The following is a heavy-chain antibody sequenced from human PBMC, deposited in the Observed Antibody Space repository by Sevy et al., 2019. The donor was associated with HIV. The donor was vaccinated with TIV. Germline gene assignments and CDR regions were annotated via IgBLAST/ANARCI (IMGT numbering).Heavy chain of an antibody. CDR2: ISWNSGSI. J-gene: IGHJ6*01. V-gene: IGHV3-9*01. D-gene: IGHD2-15*01. Sequence: GGSLRLSCAASGFTFDDYAMHWVRLAPGKGLEWVSGISWNSGSIGYADSGKGRFTISRDNAKNSLYLQMNSLRAEDTALYYCAKDIGTCSGGSCYYYGMDVWGQGTTVTVSS. CDR3: AKDIGTCSGGSCYYYGMDV. CDR1: GFTFDDYA.